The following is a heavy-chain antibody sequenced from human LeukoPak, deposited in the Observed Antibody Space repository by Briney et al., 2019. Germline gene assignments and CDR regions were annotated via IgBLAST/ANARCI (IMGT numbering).Heavy chain of an antibody. CDR2: MNPNSGNT. CDR1: GYTFSSYD. D-gene: IGHD2-2*01. J-gene: IGHJ4*02. V-gene: IGHV1-8*01. Sequence: ASVKVPCKASGYTFSSYDINWVRQATGQGLEWMGWMNPNSGNTGYAQKFQGRVTMTRNTSISTAYMELSSLRSEDTAVYYCARGVLGCTSCHGYWGQGTLVTVSS. CDR3: ARGVLGCTSCHGY.